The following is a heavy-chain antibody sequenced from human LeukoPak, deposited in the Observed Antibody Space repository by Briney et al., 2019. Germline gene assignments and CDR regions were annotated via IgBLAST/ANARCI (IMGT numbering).Heavy chain of an antibody. Sequence: PGGSLRLSCAASGFTFSSYAMSWVRQAPGKGLEWVSAISGSGGSTYYADSVKGRFTISRDNSKNTLYLQMNSLRAEDTAVYYCANSDIVATNPVYFDYWGQGTLVTVSS. CDR2: ISGSGGST. CDR3: ANSDIVATNPVYFDY. J-gene: IGHJ4*02. D-gene: IGHD5-12*01. V-gene: IGHV3-23*01. CDR1: GFTFSSYA.